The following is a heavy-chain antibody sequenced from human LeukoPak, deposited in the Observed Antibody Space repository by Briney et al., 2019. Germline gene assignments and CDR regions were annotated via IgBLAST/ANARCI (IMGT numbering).Heavy chain of an antibody. CDR3: ARADGWYYFDS. V-gene: IGHV3-53*01. Sequence: GGSLRPSCATSGVAVSSEYLGWGRQPPREGLEWVSVIYSSGSTYYAHSVKGQFTISKDNSKTTLYLQMNSLRAEDTAVYYWARADGWYYFDSWGQRTVVTVSS. D-gene: IGHD6-19*01. J-gene: IGHJ4*02. CDR1: GVAVSSEY. CDR2: IYSSGST.